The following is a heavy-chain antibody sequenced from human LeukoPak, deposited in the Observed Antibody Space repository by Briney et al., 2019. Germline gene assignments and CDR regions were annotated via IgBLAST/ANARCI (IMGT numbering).Heavy chain of an antibody. J-gene: IGHJ3*02. Sequence: SETLSLTCTVSGGSISSRTYYWTWIRQHPGKGLEWIGYIYYSGTTFYNPSLKSRLTMSVDTSKNQFSLKLSSVTAADTAVYYCASKGDDAFDIWGQGTMVTVSS. V-gene: IGHV4-31*03. D-gene: IGHD1-26*01. CDR2: IYYSGTT. CDR3: ASKGDDAFDI. CDR1: GGSISSRTYY.